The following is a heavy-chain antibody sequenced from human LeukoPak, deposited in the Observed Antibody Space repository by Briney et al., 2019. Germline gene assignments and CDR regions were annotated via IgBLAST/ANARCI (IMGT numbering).Heavy chain of an antibody. D-gene: IGHD6-6*01. CDR1: GGSISSSSYY. CDR3: ARQHRPSGWYSSSSLDY. V-gene: IGHV4-39*01. J-gene: IGHJ4*02. Sequence: PSETLPLTCTVSGGSISSSSYYWGWIRQPPGKGLEWIGSIYYSGSTYYNPSLKSRVTISVDTSKNQFSMKLSSVTAADTAVYYCARQHRPSGWYSSSSLDYWGQGTLVTVSS. CDR2: IYYSGST.